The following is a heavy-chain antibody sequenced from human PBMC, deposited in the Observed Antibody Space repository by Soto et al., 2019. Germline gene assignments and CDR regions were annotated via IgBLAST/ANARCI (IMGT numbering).Heavy chain of an antibody. CDR3: ARCSSQYVSSSLGY. Sequence: GGSLRLSCAASGFTFNNYGMNWVRQAPGKGLEWVSGISVSGDKTYYADSVKGRFTISRDNSQNIMYLQMSSLRVEDTAVYYCARCSSQYVSSSLGYWGQGTLVTVSS. J-gene: IGHJ4*02. CDR1: GFTFNNYG. V-gene: IGHV3-23*01. CDR2: ISVSGDKT. D-gene: IGHD6-6*01.